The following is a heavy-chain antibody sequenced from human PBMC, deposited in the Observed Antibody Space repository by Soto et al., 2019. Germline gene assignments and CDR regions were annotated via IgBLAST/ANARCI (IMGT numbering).Heavy chain of an antibody. CDR3: ARDQGCGGDCLQPIYNWFDP. V-gene: IGHV4-4*02. Sequence: SETLSLTCAVSGGSISTSNWWSWVRQPPGKGLEWIGEVYRTGSTNYNPSLESRLTISVDKSKNQFSLKLTSVTAADTAVYYCARDQGCGGDCLQPIYNWFDPWGQGTLVT. CDR2: VYRTGST. CDR1: GGSISTSNW. J-gene: IGHJ5*02. D-gene: IGHD2-21*02.